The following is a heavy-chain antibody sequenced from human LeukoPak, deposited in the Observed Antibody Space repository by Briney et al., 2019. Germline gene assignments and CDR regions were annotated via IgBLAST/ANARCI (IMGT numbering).Heavy chain of an antibody. D-gene: IGHD5-24*01. V-gene: IGHV5-51*01. CDR3: TTQGGRQLPPPNFHY. J-gene: IGHJ1*01. CDR2: IYPSDSDT. Sequence: ESLKISCKASGLNFANSWIGWVRQMPGKGLEWMGIIYPSDSDTRYNPSFQGQVTISVDKSISTAYLQWSSLEASDTAIYYCTTQGGRQLPPPNFHYWGQGTLVTVSS. CDR1: GLNFANSW.